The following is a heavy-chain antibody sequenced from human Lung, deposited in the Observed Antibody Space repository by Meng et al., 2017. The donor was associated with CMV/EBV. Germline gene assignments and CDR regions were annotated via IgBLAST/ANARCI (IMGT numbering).Heavy chain of an antibody. CDR1: GFTFSSYS. CDR2: ISSSSSYI. V-gene: IGHV3-21*01. J-gene: IGHJ4*02. D-gene: IGHD6-13*01. Sequence: GESLKIXXAASGFTFSSYSMNWVRQAPGKGLEWVSSISSSSSYIYYADSVKGRFTISRDNAKNSLYLQMNSLRAEDTAVYYCARGSSSSWYEGSYYFDYWGQGXLVTVSS. CDR3: ARGSSSSWYEGSYYFDY.